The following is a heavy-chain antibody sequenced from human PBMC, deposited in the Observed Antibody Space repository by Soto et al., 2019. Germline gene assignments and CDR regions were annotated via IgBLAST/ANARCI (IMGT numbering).Heavy chain of an antibody. J-gene: IGHJ1*01. V-gene: IGHV3-53*01. CDR1: GFTVSSNY. Sequence: GGSLRLSCAASGFTVSSNYMSWVRLAPGKGLEWVSVIYSGGSTYYADSVKGRFTISRDNSKNTLYLQMNSLRAEDTAVYYCARDRVESGYPEYFQHWGQGTLVTVSS. CDR2: IYSGGST. CDR3: ARDRVESGYPEYFQH. D-gene: IGHD3-22*01.